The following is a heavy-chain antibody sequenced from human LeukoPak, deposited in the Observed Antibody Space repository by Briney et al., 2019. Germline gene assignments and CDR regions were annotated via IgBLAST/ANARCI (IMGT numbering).Heavy chain of an antibody. CDR3: ARDDSLTYYYDTSGYYS. Sequence: GGTLRLSCAASGFTFSSYSMNWVRQAPGKRLEWVSSISSSRNYIYYADSVKGRFTISRDNAKNSLYLQMNSLRAEDTAVYYCARDDSLTYYYDTSGYYSWGQGTLVTVSS. V-gene: IGHV3-21*01. CDR1: GFTFSSYS. CDR2: ISSSRNYI. J-gene: IGHJ4*02. D-gene: IGHD3-22*01.